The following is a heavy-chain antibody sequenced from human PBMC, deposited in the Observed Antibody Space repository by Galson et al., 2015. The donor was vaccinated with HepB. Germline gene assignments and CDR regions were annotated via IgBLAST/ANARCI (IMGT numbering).Heavy chain of an antibody. CDR2: TFYRSMWKN. J-gene: IGHJ4*02. CDR1: GDSVSSNSAA. Sequence: CAISGDSVSSNSAAWNWIRQSPSRGLEWLGRTFYRSMWKNDYAIFVSGRITINPDISENQFSLQLNSVTPEDTAVYYCTRDLSMRFDYWGQGTMVTVSS. V-gene: IGHV6-1*01. CDR3: TRDLSMRFDY. D-gene: IGHD2/OR15-2a*01.